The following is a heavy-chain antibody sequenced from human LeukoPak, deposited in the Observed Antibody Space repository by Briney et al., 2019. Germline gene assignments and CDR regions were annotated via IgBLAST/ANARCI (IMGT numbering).Heavy chain of an antibody. Sequence: PSETLSLTCTVSGGSISSGTYYWGWIRQPPGKGLEWIGSIYYSGSTYYNPSLKSRVTVSADTSNNQFSLKLSSVTAADTAIYYCATSASSGSNYFDPWGQGILVTVSS. CDR2: IYYSGST. CDR3: ATSASSGSNYFDP. CDR1: GGSISSGTYY. D-gene: IGHD4/OR15-4a*01. V-gene: IGHV4-39*07. J-gene: IGHJ5*02.